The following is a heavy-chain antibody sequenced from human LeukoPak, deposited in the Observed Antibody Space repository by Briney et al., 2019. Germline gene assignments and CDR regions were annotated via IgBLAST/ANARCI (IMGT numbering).Heavy chain of an antibody. J-gene: IGHJ4*02. Sequence: GGYLRLYCAASGFTFSSYTMNWVRQAPGKGLEWVSFISGSSSYIYYADSVKGRFTISRDNAKNSLYLQMSSLRAEDTAVYYCARDKVGSTVVVPAFDYWGQGTLVTVSS. D-gene: IGHD2-2*01. V-gene: IGHV3-21*01. CDR1: GFTFSSYT. CDR3: ARDKVGSTVVVPAFDY. CDR2: ISGSSSYI.